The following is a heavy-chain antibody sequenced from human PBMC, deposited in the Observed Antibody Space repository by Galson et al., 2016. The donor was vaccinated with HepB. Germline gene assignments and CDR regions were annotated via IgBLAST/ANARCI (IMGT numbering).Heavy chain of an antibody. CDR1: GYIFTSYW. CDR2: INPGDSDT. J-gene: IGHJ4*02. V-gene: IGHV5-51*01. Sequence: QSGAEVKKPGESLKISCKASGYIFTSYWIGWVRQMPGKGLEWMTIINPGDSDTRYSPSFQGRVTISADKSITTAYLQWSSLKASDTAMYYCARQVVPGLFDQWGQGTLVTVAS. CDR3: ARQVVPGLFDQ. D-gene: IGHD2-21*02.